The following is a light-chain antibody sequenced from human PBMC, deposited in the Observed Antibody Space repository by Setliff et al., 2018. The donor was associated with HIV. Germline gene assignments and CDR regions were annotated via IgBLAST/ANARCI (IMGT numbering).Light chain of an antibody. CDR1: NIGSKS. CDR2: YDS. CDR3: QVWDSSSDHYV. J-gene: IGLJ1*01. V-gene: IGLV3-21*04. Sequence: SSELTQPPSVSVAPGKTARITCGGNNIGSKSVHWHQQKPGQAPVLVIYYDSDRPSGIPERFSGSNSGNTATLTTSRVEAGDEADYYCQVWDSSSDHYVFGTGTKVTVL.